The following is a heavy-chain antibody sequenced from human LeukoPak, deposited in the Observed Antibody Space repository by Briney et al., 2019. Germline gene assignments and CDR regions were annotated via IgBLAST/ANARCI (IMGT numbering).Heavy chain of an antibody. CDR2: INPNSGGT. D-gene: IGHD3-3*01. V-gene: IGHV1-2*02. Sequence: ASVKVSCKASGYTFTGYYMHWVRRVPGQGLEWMVWINPNSGGTNYAQKFQGRVTMTRDTSISTAYMDLSSLRSDDTAVYYCATAFGAVDFDYWGQGTLVTVSS. CDR1: GYTFTGYY. J-gene: IGHJ4*02. CDR3: ATAFGAVDFDY.